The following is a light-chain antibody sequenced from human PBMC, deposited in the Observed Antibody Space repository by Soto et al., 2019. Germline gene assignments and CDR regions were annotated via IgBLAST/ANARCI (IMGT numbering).Light chain of an antibody. Sequence: SSELTQPPSVSVSPGQTASITCSGDKLGDKYACWYQQKPGQSPVLVIYQDSKRPSGIPERFSGSNSGNTATLTISGTQAMDEADYYCQAWDSSTECVVFGGGTKVTVL. CDR2: QDS. V-gene: IGLV3-1*01. CDR1: KLGDKY. J-gene: IGLJ2*01. CDR3: QAWDSSTECVV.